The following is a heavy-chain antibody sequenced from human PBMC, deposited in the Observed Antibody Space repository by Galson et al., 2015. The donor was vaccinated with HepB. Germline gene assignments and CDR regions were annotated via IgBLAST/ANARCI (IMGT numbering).Heavy chain of an antibody. CDR2: ISGSGGST. Sequence: SLRLSCAASGFTFSSYAMSWVRQAPGKGLEWVSAISGSGGSTYYADSVKGRFTISRDNSKNTLYLQMNSLRAEDTAVYYCAKVQSKEVGDYMYYYYYGMDVWGQGTTVTVSS. CDR1: GFTFSSYA. D-gene: IGHD4-17*01. CDR3: AKVQSKEVGDYMYYYYYGMDV. V-gene: IGHV3-23*01. J-gene: IGHJ6*02.